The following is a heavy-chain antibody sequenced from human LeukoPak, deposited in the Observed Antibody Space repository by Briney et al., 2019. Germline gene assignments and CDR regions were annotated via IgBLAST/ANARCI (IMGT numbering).Heavy chain of an antibody. V-gene: IGHV1-2*02. CDR2: INPNSGGT. CDR1: GYTFTGYY. CDR3: ARADDSSGYYPAGAFDI. J-gene: IGHJ3*02. Sequence: GASVKVSCKASGYTFTGYYMHWVRQAPGRGLDWMGWINPNSGGTNYAQKFQGRVTMTRDTSISTAYMELSRLRSDDTAVYYCARADDSSGYYPAGAFDIWGQGTMVTVSS. D-gene: IGHD3-22*01.